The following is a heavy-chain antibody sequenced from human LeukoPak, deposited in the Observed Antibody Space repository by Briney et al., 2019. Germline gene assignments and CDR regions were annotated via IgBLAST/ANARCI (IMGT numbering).Heavy chain of an antibody. Sequence: GGSLRLSCAASGFIFSTYSVNWVRQAPGKGLEWVSSISSSSYIYYADSVKGRFTISRDNAKNSLYLQMNSLRAEDTAVYYCARGPHYYYMDVWGKGTTVTVSS. CDR3: ARGPHYYYMDV. V-gene: IGHV3-21*01. CDR1: GFIFSTYS. CDR2: ISSSSYI. J-gene: IGHJ6*03.